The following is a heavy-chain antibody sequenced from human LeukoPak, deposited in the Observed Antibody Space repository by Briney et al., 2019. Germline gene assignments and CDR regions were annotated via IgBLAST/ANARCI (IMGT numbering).Heavy chain of an antibody. CDR2: INTNTGNP. D-gene: IGHD2-2*01. Sequence: ASVKVSCKASGYTFTSYAMNWVRQAPGQGLEWMGWINTNTGNPTYAQGFTGRFVFSLDTSVSTAYLQISSLKAEDTAVYYCARDPGIVVVPALHYFDYWGQGILVTVSS. V-gene: IGHV7-4-1*02. CDR1: GYTFTSYA. CDR3: ARDPGIVVVPALHYFDY. J-gene: IGHJ4*02.